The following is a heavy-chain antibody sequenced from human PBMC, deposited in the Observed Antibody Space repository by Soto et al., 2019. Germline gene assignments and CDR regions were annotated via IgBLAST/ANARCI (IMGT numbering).Heavy chain of an antibody. CDR1: GYTFTGYY. CDR2: ISAYNGNT. CDR3: ARDDWNRVNWFDP. J-gene: IGHJ5*02. D-gene: IGHD1-1*01. Sequence: ASVKVSCKASGYTFTGYYMHWVRQAPGQGLEWMGWISAYNGNTNYAQKLQGRVTMTTDTSTSTAYMELRSLRSDDTAVYYCARDDWNRVNWFDPWGQGTLVTGSS. V-gene: IGHV1-18*04.